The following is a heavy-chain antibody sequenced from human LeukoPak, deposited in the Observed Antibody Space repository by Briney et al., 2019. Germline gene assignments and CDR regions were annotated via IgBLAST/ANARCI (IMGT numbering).Heavy chain of an antibody. CDR1: GGSISSYY. D-gene: IGHD2-15*01. J-gene: IGHJ5*02. Sequence: PSETLSLTCTVSGGSISSYYWSWIRQPAGKGLEWIGRIYSSRSIYNPSLKSRVTMSVDTSKNQFSLKLSSVTAADTAVYYCAKYRIERSGGTCYTSGRFDPWGQGTLVTVSS. V-gene: IGHV4-4*07. CDR2: IYSSRS. CDR3: AKYRIERSGGTCYTSGRFDP.